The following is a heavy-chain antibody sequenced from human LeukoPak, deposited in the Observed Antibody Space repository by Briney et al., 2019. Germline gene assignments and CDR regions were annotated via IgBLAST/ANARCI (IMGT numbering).Heavy chain of an antibody. V-gene: IGHV4-59*08. D-gene: IGHD4-17*01. Sequence: PPETLSLTCTVSGGSISSSYWSWIRQAPGKGLEWIGYVYYSGSTNYNPSLKSRVTISVDTSKNQFSLKLSSVTAADSAVYYCARQGMNTATFDYWGQGTLVTVSS. CDR1: GGSISSSY. CDR2: VYYSGST. CDR3: ARQGMNTATFDY. J-gene: IGHJ4*02.